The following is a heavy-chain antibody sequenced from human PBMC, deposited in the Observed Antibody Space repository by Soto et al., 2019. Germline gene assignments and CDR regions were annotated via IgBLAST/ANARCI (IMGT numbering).Heavy chain of an antibody. V-gene: IGHV6-1*01. D-gene: IGHD3-16*01. CDR1: GDNVSSNSAA. Sequence: SQTLSLTCASAGDNVSSNSAAWNWIRQSPSRGLEWLGRTYYRSKWYNDYAVSVKSRITINPDTSKNQFSLQLNSVAPEDTAVYYCARGLNARSTWVRLRSLFGALDIWGQGTMVTTSS. J-gene: IGHJ3*02. CDR2: TYYRSKWYN. CDR3: ARGLNARSTWVRLRSLFGALDI.